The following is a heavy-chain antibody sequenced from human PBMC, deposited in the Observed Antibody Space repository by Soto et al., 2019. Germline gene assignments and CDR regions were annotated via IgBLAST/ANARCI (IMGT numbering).Heavy chain of an antibody. D-gene: IGHD3-3*01. J-gene: IGHJ4*02. V-gene: IGHV3-30*18. Sequence: PGGSLILSCAASGFTFSSYGMHWVRQAPGKGLEWVAVISYDGSNKYYADSVKGRFTISRENSKNTLYLQMNSLRAEDTAVYYCAKAGSNYDFWSGYQNPDSGGQGTLVPVPS. CDR3: AKAGSNYDFWSGYQNPDS. CDR1: GFTFSSYG. CDR2: ISYDGSNK.